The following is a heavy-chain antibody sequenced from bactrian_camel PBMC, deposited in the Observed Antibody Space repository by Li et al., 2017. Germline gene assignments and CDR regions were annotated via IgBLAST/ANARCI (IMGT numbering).Heavy chain of an antibody. J-gene: IGHJ4*01. Sequence: HVQLVESGGGWVQPGGSLRLSCATSGLIFSAYDMSWVRQAPGKELEWVSSISDGGNTYYADSVKGRFTISRDNAKSALYLQMSSLKIEDTAVYYCALGSSRQATMTARGKGTQVTVS. D-gene: IGHD3*01. V-gene: IGHV3-2*01. CDR1: GLIFSAYD. CDR2: ISDGGNT.